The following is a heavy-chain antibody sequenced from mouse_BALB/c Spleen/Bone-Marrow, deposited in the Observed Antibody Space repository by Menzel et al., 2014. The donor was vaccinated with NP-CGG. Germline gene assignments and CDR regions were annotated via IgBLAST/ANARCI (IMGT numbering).Heavy chain of an antibody. V-gene: IGHV7-3*02. D-gene: IGHD1-1*01. CDR2: IRNKANGYTT. CDR3: AGDGYYYGSRWFAY. CDR1: GFTFTDYY. J-gene: IGHJ3*01. Sequence: DVMLVESGGGLVQPGGSLRLSCATSGFTFTDYYMSWVRQPPGEALEWLGFIRNKANGYTTEYSASVKGRFTISRDNSQSILYLQMNTLRAEDSATYYCAGDGYYYGSRWFAYWGQGTLVTVSA.